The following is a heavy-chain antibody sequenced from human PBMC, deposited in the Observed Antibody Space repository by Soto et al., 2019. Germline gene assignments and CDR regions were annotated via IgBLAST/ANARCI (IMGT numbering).Heavy chain of an antibody. CDR1: GGTFSSYA. CDR2: IIPIFGTS. J-gene: IGHJ5*02. Sequence: ASVKVSCKTSGGTFSSYAISWVRQAPGQGLEWMGGIIPIFGTSNYAQKFQGRVTITADESTSTAYMELSSLRSEDTAVYYCARRDCSGGSCYPLGGFDPWGQGTLVTVSS. V-gene: IGHV1-69*13. CDR3: ARRDCSGGSCYPLGGFDP. D-gene: IGHD2-15*01.